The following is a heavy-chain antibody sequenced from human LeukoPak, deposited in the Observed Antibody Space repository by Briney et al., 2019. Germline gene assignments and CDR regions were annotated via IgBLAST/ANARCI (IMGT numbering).Heavy chain of an antibody. CDR2: INHSGST. CDR3: ARTHCSGGSCYNATFDY. D-gene: IGHD2-15*01. V-gene: IGHV4-34*01. CDR1: GGSFSGYY. J-gene: IGHJ4*02. Sequence: PSETLSLTCAVYGGSFSGYYWSWIRQPPGKGLEWIGEINHSGSTNYNPSLKSRVTISVDSSKNQFSLKLSSVTAADTAVYYCARTHCSGGSCYNATFDYWGQGNLVTVSS.